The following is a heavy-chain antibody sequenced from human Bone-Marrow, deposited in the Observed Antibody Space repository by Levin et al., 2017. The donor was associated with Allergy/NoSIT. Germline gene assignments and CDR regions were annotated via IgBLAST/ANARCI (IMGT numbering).Heavy chain of an antibody. CDR1: GFTFDDYA. J-gene: IGHJ6*03. V-gene: IGHV3-9*01. CDR2: ISWNSGSI. CDR3: AKDMFGLEYYYMDV. D-gene: IGHD3-16*01. Sequence: GGSLRLSCAASGFTFDDYAMHWVRQAPGKGLEWVSGISWNSGSIGYADSVKGRFTISRDNAKNSLYLQMNSLRAEDTALYYCAKDMFGLEYYYMDVWGKGTTVTVSS.